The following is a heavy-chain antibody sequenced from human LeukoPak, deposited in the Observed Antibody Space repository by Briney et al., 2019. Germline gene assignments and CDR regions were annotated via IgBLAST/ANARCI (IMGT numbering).Heavy chain of an antibody. V-gene: IGHV3-43*01. Sequence: GGSLSFTFAASGLEFEESPMHGFGQAPGKGLGWFSLINWDGGTTHYAGSVKGRFTISRDNSKNSLYLQLNSLTSDDTALYYCATGDEDSPMNFYHWGQGTLVTVSS. CDR3: ATGDEDSPMNFYH. D-gene: IGHD5-18*01. J-gene: IGHJ4*02. CDR2: INWDGGTT. CDR1: GLEFEESP.